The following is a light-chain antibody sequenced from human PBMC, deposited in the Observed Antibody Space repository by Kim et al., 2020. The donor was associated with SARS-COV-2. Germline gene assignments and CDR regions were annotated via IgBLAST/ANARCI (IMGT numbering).Light chain of an antibody. CDR2: GAS. J-gene: IGKJ1*01. Sequence: SPGEGATLSCRASQDIDTDLAWYQQKPGQAPKVLIYGASSRATGIPARFSGTGSGSDFSLTISSLQSEDFAVYYCQQYRNWPRTFGQGTKVDIK. V-gene: IGKV3-15*01. CDR3: QQYRNWPRT. CDR1: QDIDTD.